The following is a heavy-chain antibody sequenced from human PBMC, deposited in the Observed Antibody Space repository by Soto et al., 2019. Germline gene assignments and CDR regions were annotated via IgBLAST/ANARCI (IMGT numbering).Heavy chain of an antibody. V-gene: IGHV2-5*02. CDR2: IYWDDEK. D-gene: IGHD7-27*01. Sequence: QITLRESGPPLVKPTQTLTLTCSFSGFSLSTLGEGVGWIRQPPGKALEWLALIYWDDEKRYSPSLATRLTTTXDXXNNQVVLTLTNIDPMDTGTYYCARRHWVAPNWFDPWGQGTLVTVSS. J-gene: IGHJ5*02. CDR1: GFSLSTLGEG. CDR3: ARRHWVAPNWFDP.